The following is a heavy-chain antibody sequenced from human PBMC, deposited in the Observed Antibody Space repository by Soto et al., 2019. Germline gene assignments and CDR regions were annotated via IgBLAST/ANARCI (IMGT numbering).Heavy chain of an antibody. V-gene: IGHV3-48*01. Sequence: GGSLRLSCAASGFTFSSYAMSWVRQAPGKGLEWVSYISSSSSTIYYADSVKGRFTISRDNSKNTLYLQMNSLRAEDTAVYYCAREKWLRVFDPWGQGTLVTVSS. CDR3: AREKWLRVFDP. CDR2: ISSSSSTI. CDR1: GFTFSSYA. D-gene: IGHD5-12*01. J-gene: IGHJ5*02.